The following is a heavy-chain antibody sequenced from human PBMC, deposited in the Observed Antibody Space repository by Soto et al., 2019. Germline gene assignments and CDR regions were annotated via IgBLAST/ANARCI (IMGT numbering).Heavy chain of an antibody. CDR1: GFTFSSYA. J-gene: IGHJ5*02. CDR3: ARDQGSGYDSDNWFYP. D-gene: IGHD5-12*01. Sequence: PGGSLRLSCASSGFTFSSYAMHWVRRALGKGLEWVAVISYDGSNKYYANSVKCRFTISRDNSKNTLYLQINSLRAEDTAVYYCARDQGSGYDSDNWFYPWGQGTLVTVSS. V-gene: IGHV3-30-3*01. CDR2: ISYDGSNK.